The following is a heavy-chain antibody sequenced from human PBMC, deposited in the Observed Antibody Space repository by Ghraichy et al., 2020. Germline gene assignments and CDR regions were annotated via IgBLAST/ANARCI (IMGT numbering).Heavy chain of an antibody. CDR2: ISSSSSYI. CDR3: ARGVTGTTSHGSLGDV. CDR1: GFTFSSYS. V-gene: IGHV3-21*01. D-gene: IGHD1-7*01. J-gene: IGHJ6*02. Sequence: GGSLRLSCAASGFTFSSYSMNWVRQAPGKGLEWVSSISSSSSYIYYADSVKGRFTISRDNAKNSLYLQMNSLRAEDTAVYYCARGVTGTTSHGSLGDVWGQGTTVTVSS.